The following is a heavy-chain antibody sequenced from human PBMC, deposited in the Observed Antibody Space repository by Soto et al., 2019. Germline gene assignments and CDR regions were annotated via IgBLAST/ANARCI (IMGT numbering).Heavy chain of an antibody. D-gene: IGHD4-17*01. CDR1: GFTFSSYS. V-gene: IGHV3-48*02. CDR3: AGDIDDDGDYVY. J-gene: IGHJ4*02. Sequence: EVQLVESGGGLVQPGGSLRLSCAASGFTFSSYSMNWVRQAPGKGLEWVSYISSSSSTIYYADSVKGRFTISRDNAKNSLYLQMNSRRDADPAVYYCAGDIDDDGDYVYWGQGTLVTVSS. CDR2: ISSSSSTI.